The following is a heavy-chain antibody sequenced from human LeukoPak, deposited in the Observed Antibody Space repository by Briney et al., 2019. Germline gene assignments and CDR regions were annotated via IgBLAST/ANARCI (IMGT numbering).Heavy chain of an antibody. CDR1: GFTFSSYG. D-gene: IGHD6-19*01. CDR3: AKARDYSGGWYSVCDY. J-gene: IGHJ4*02. Sequence: GGSLRLSCAASGFTFSSYGMHWVRQAPGKGLEWVAFIRYDGSNTYYTDPVKGRVTISRDNSKNTLYLQMNSLRAEDTAVYYCAKARDYSGGWYSVCDYWGQGTLVTVSS. CDR2: IRYDGSNT. V-gene: IGHV3-30*02.